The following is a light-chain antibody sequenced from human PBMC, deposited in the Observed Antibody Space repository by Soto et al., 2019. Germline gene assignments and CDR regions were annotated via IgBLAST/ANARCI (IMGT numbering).Light chain of an antibody. V-gene: IGKV4-1*01. Sequence: DIAMTQSPDSLAVSLGERATINCKSSQSILYSSNNKNYLAWYQQKPGQPPKLLLYWASTRESGVPDRFIGSGSGTDFTLTISSLQAEDVAVYYCQEYYSTLWTFGQGTKVEIK. CDR1: QSILYSSNNKNY. CDR2: WAS. J-gene: IGKJ1*01. CDR3: QEYYSTLWT.